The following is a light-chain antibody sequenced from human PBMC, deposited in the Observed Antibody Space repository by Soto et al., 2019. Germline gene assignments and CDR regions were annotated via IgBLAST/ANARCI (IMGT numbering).Light chain of an antibody. CDR2: AAS. J-gene: IGKJ1*01. CDR3: EKYNSALWT. Sequence: DIQMTQSPSSLSASVGDRVTITCRASQGISNYLAWYQQKPGKVPKLLIYAASTLQSGVPSRFSGSGSGTDFTLTISSLQPEDVATYYCEKYNSALWTFGQGNKVEIK. CDR1: QGISNY. V-gene: IGKV1-27*01.